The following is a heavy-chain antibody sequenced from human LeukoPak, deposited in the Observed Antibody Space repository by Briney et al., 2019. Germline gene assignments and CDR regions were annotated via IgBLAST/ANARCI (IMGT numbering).Heavy chain of an antibody. CDR2: ITRDGPRI. CDR3: VRDFTF. D-gene: IGHD2/OR15-2a*01. Sequence: GGSLRLSCAASGFTFSTSDMIWVRQAPGMGLEWVSTITRDGPRIYYADSVKGRFTISRDSAKNSLYLQMNGLRAEDTAIYYCVRDFTFWGQGTLVSVSS. CDR1: GFTFSTSD. V-gene: IGHV3-21*01. J-gene: IGHJ4*02.